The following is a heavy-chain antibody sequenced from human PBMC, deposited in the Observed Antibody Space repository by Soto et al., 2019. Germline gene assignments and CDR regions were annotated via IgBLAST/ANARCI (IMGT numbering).Heavy chain of an antibody. J-gene: IGHJ6*04. CDR3: ARKTDSIPSGGDV. D-gene: IGHD3-10*01. CDR1: GFAVRHNY. V-gene: IGHV3-53*04. Sequence: EVQLVESGGGLVQPGGSLRLSCTASGFAVRHNYMTWVRQAPGKGLEWVSLIYSGGDTAYADSVKGRFTISRHTSQNTLYLQMNRLSAEDTDVYYCARKTDSIPSGGDVWGKGTAVTVSS. CDR2: IYSGGDT.